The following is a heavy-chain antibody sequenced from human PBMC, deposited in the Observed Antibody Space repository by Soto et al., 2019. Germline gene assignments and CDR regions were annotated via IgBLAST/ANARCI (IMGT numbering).Heavy chain of an antibody. CDR3: TRVGTFGSGSNEAWFDP. Sequence: QEPLAESGGGVVQPGRSLRLSCTASGFTFSSFGMNWVRQAPGKGLEWVALIWYDGSKEYYADSVKGRFTISRDDSKNTVYLEMDSLRTEDTAVYYCTRVGTFGSGSNEAWFDPWGQGTLVTVSS. CDR1: GFTFSSFG. J-gene: IGHJ5*02. D-gene: IGHD6-25*01. CDR2: IWYDGSKE. V-gene: IGHV3-33*08.